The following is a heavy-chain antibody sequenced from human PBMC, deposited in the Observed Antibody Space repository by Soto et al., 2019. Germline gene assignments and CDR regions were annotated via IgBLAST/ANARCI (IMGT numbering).Heavy chain of an antibody. V-gene: IGHV3-30*18. Sequence: GGSPRLSCAASGFTFNTFGMHWVRQAPGKGLEWVAVISYDGSDKYYSDSVRGRFTISRDNSMNTLYLQMNSLRTEDTAVYYCAKSPNFYCSSYHCYKYYFDYWGQGTLVTVSS. CDR3: AKSPNFYCSSYHCYKYYFDY. D-gene: IGHD2-2*01. CDR1: GFTFNTFG. CDR2: ISYDGSDK. J-gene: IGHJ4*02.